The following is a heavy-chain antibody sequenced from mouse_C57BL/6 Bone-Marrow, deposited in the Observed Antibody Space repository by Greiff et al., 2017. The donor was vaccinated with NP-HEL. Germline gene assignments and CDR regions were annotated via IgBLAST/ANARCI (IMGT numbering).Heavy chain of an antibody. Sequence: QVQLQQSGAELVRPGASVKMSCKASGYTFTSYHMHWVKQTPRQGLEWIGAIYPGSGDTSYNQKFKGQATLAVDKSSSTAYMQLSSLTSEDSAVYFCARSDGAMDYWGQGTSVTVSS. CDR1: GYTFTSYH. CDR3: ARSDGAMDY. D-gene: IGHD2-3*01. CDR2: IYPGSGDT. J-gene: IGHJ4*01. V-gene: IGHV1-12*01.